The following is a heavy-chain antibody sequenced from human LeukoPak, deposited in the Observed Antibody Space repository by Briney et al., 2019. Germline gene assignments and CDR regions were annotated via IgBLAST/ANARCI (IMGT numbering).Heavy chain of an antibody. Sequence: ASVKVSCEASGGTFSSYAISWVRQAPGQGLEWMGGIIPIFGTANYAQKFQGRVTITADKSTSTAYMELSSLGSEDTAVYYCATFGGYDRYYFDYWGQGTLVTVSS. J-gene: IGHJ4*02. V-gene: IGHV1-69*06. CDR2: IIPIFGTA. CDR3: ATFGGYDRYYFDY. D-gene: IGHD5-12*01. CDR1: GGTFSSYA.